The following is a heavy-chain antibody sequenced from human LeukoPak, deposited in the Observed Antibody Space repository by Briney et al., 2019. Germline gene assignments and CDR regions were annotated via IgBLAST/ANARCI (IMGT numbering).Heavy chain of an antibody. Sequence: VASVKVSCKASGYTFIDYYMHWVRQAPGQGLEWIGWISPTSGGTKYVQKFQGRVTMTRDTSITTVYMELSGLSFDDTAVYYCARGGGRYSVDYWGQGTLVIVSS. CDR3: ARGGGRYSVDY. V-gene: IGHV1-2*02. CDR1: GYTFIDYY. D-gene: IGHD1-26*01. CDR2: ISPTSGGT. J-gene: IGHJ4*02.